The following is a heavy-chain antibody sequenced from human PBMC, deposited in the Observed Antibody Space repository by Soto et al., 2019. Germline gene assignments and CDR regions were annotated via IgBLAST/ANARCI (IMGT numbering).Heavy chain of an antibody. V-gene: IGHV4-34*01. J-gene: IGHJ4*02. CDR2: INHTGST. CDR1: GGSFSGYY. D-gene: IGHD2-8*01. Sequence: KTSETLSLTCDVYGGSFSGYYWTWIRQSPGKGLEWIGEINHTGSTNYNPSLKSRVTISVDASKNQFSMKLSSVTAADAAVYYCARPRKWLQYFEYWGQGTLVTVSS. CDR3: ARPRKWLQYFEY.